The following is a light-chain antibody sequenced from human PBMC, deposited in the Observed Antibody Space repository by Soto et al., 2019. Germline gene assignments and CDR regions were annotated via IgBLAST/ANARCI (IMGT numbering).Light chain of an antibody. CDR3: QQYNSGPYA. CDR1: QSISSW. J-gene: IGKJ2*01. V-gene: IGKV1-5*01. Sequence: DVQMTQSPSPLSASVGDRVTITCRASQSISSWLAWYQQKVGKVPNLLLYDASSLESGVRSRFSGSGSGTAFTLTISSLQPDGFAAGYWQQYNSGPYACGQGTKLEIK. CDR2: DAS.